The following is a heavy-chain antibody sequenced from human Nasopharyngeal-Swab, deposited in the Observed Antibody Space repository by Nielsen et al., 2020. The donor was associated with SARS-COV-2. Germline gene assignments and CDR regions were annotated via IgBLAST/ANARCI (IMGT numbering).Heavy chain of an antibody. Sequence: GESLKISCVGSGFTFSYYYMSLIRQAPGKGLEWVSYISDSGTTMYADSVKGRFTISRDNARKSVYLQLNSLRAEDTAVYYCARGPSSSRFDPWGQGSLVTVSS. CDR1: GFTFSYYY. CDR2: ISDSGTTM. CDR3: ARGPSSSRFDP. J-gene: IGHJ5*02. D-gene: IGHD6-13*01. V-gene: IGHV3-11*01.